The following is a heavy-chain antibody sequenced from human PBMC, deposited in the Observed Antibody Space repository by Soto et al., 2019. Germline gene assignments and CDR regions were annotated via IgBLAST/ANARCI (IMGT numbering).Heavy chain of an antibody. Sequence: GGSLRLSCAASGFTFSSYAMSWVRQAPGKGLEWVSASSGSGGSTDYADSVKGRFTISRDISKNTLYLQMNSLRAEDTAVYYCAKGKQWLSDYWGQGTLVTVSS. V-gene: IGHV3-23*01. CDR1: GFTFSSYA. D-gene: IGHD6-19*01. CDR2: SSGSGGST. CDR3: AKGKQWLSDY. J-gene: IGHJ4*02.